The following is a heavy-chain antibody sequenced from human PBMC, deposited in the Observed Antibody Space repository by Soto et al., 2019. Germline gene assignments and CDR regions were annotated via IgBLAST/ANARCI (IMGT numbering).Heavy chain of an antibody. D-gene: IGHD3-3*01. V-gene: IGHV3-7*01. CDR1: GFTFSSYW. CDR3: ARESYDFWSGYSHHDAFDI. CDR2: IKQDGSEK. Sequence: SLRLSCAASGFTFSSYWMSWVRQAPGKGLEWVANIKQDGSEKYYVDSVKGRFTISRDNAKNSLYLQMNSLRAEDTAVYYCARESYDFWSGYSHHDAFDIWGQGTMVTVSS. J-gene: IGHJ3*02.